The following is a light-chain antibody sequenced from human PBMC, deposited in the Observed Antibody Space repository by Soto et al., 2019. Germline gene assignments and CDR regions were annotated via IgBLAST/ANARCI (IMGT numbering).Light chain of an antibody. CDR2: GNT. J-gene: IGLJ2*01. Sequence: QSVLTQPPSLSGAPGQNIIISCTGGGSNIGAGFDVHWYQQLPGTAPKLLIYGNTNRPSGVPDRFSGSKSGTSASLVITGLQADDEADYCQSYDTGLSGPVVFGGGTKLTVL. CDR1: GSNIGAGFD. CDR3: QSYDTGLSGPVV. V-gene: IGLV1-40*01.